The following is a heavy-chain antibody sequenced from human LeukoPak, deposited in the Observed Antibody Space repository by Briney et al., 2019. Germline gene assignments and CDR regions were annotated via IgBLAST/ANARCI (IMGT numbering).Heavy chain of an antibody. Sequence: SETLSLTWTVSGGSISGYYWSWIRQPAGKGLEWIGRMSTSGNSNYIPSLVSRVTMSVDTSKNQFSLNLSSVTAADTAVYYCARESGSMRWFDPWGQGTLVTVSS. CDR1: GGSISGYY. CDR3: ARESGSMRWFDP. J-gene: IGHJ5*02. CDR2: MSTSGNS. V-gene: IGHV4-4*07. D-gene: IGHD6-25*01.